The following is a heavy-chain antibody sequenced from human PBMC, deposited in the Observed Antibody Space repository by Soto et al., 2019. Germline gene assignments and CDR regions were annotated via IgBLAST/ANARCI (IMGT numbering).Heavy chain of an antibody. J-gene: IGHJ6*02. CDR2: INPNSGGT. CDR3: ARDITGASSHQPYSYYGMDF. CDR1: GYTFTGYY. V-gene: IGHV1-2*04. D-gene: IGHD1-20*01. Sequence: ASVKVSCKASGYTFTGYYMHWVRQAPGQGLEWMGWINPNSGGTNYAQKFQGWVTMTRDTSISTAYMELSRLRSDDTAVYYCARDITGASSHQPYSYYGMDFWCQGTTVTVFS.